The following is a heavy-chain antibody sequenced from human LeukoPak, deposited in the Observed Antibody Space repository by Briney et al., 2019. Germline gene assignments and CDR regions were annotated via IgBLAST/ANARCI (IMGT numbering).Heavy chain of an antibody. CDR3: TRVGYSSGWMPFAMAV. D-gene: IGHD6-19*01. J-gene: IGHJ6*02. CDR1: GDSVSSNSAA. Sequence: SQTLSLTCAISGDSVSSNSAAWNWIRQSPSRGLEWLGRTYYRSKWYNDYAVSVKSRVTINPDTSKNQFSLQLNSVTPEDTAVYYCTRVGYSSGWMPFAMAVWGQGTTVTVSS. CDR2: TYYRSKWYN. V-gene: IGHV6-1*01.